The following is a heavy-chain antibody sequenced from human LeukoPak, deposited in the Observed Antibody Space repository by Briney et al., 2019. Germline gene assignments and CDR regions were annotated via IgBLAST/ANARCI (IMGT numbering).Heavy chain of an antibody. D-gene: IGHD3-3*01. CDR2: IYYSGST. Sequence: TLSLTCTVSGGSISSGDYYWSWIRQPPGTGLEWIGYIYYSGSTYYNPSLKSRVTISVDTSKNQFSLKLSSVTAADTAVYYCARDQSYDFWSGYSTSGFYYYYGMDVWGQGTTVTVSS. J-gene: IGHJ6*02. CDR1: GGSISSGDYY. CDR3: ARDQSYDFWSGYSTSGFYYYYGMDV. V-gene: IGHV4-30-4*01.